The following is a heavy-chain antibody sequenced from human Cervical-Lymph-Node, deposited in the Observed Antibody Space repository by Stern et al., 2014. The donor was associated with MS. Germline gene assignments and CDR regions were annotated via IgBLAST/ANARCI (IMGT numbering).Heavy chain of an antibody. V-gene: IGHV3-33*01. CDR1: GFEFSSYG. J-gene: IGHJ4*02. CDR3: TGVNYDILTGYYSDY. D-gene: IGHD3-9*01. CDR2: IWYDGSKK. Sequence: VESGGGVVQPGRSLKLSCAASGFEFSSYGIHWVRQAPGKGLEWVAVIWYDGSKKFYAEFVKGRFTISRDNSKNTGYLQMNSLRAEDTAVYYCTGVNYDILTGYYSDYWGQGTLVTVSS.